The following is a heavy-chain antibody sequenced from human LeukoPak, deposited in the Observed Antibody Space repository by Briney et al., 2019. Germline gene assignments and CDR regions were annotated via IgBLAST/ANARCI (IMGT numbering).Heavy chain of an antibody. V-gene: IGHV3-23*01. D-gene: IGHD1-20*01. CDR2: ISGSGGST. CDR1: GFTFSSYA. Sequence: GGSLRRSCAASGFTFSSYAMSWVRQAPGKGLEWVSAISGSGGSTYYADSAKGRFTISRDNSKNTLYLQMNSLRAEDTAVYYCAKPAGNLITGMADYWGQGTLVTVSS. J-gene: IGHJ4*02. CDR3: AKPAGNLITGMADY.